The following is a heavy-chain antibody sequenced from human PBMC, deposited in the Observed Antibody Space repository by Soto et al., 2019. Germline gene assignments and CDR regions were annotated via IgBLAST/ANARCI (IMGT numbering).Heavy chain of an antibody. CDR1: GGTFSSYA. CDR3: AGGIPVVGPTSPPLHAFHI. V-gene: IGHV1-69*12. Sequence: QVQLVQSGAEVKKPGSSVKVSCKASGGTFSSYAISWVRQAPGQGLEWMGGIIPIFGTANYAQKFQGRVPITADESTSTAYMELSSVRSEDTAVYYCAGGIPVVGPTSPPLHAFHIWGQGTMLTVSS. D-gene: IGHD1-26*01. CDR2: IIPIFGTA. J-gene: IGHJ3*02.